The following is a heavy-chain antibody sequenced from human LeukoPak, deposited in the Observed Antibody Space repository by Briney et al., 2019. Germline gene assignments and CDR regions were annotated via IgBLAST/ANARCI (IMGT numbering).Heavy chain of an antibody. CDR1: GYSFTSYW. V-gene: IGHV5-51*01. CDR2: IYPGDSDT. J-gene: IGHJ4*02. CDR3: ARIHYYDYVWGSYRPPGAEPDFDY. Sequence: GESLKISCKGSGYSFTSYWIGWVRQMPGKGLEWMGIIYPGDSDTRYSPSFQGQVTISADESISTAYLQWSSLKASDTAMYYCARIHYYDYVWGSYRPPGAEPDFDYWGQGTLVTVSS. D-gene: IGHD3-16*02.